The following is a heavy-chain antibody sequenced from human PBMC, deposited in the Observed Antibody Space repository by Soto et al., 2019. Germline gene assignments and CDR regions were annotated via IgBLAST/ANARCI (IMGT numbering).Heavy chain of an antibody. V-gene: IGHV4-59*08. CDR1: GGSISSYY. CDR2: VHHSWGS. Sequence: QVQLQESGPGLVKPSETLSLSCTVSGGSISSYYWSWLRQSPGKRMEWSGYVHHSWGSSYNPSLQSLVAISLDTSKSQFSLKVPSVTATDTSVYYCARQGFGPLHGLVDVWGQGTTVTVSS. D-gene: IGHD3-10*01. J-gene: IGHJ6*02. CDR3: ARQGFGPLHGLVDV.